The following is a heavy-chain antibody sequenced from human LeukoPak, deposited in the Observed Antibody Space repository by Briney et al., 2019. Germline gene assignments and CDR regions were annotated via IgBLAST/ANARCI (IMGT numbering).Heavy chain of an antibody. CDR2: ISYDGSNK. V-gene: IGHV3-30*18. J-gene: IGHJ4*02. CDR1: GFTFSSYG. D-gene: IGHD2-15*01. CDR3: AKVQNKRYCSGGSCYDLDY. Sequence: GRSLRLACAASGFTFSSYGMHWVRQAPGKGLEWVAVISYDGSNKYYADSVKGRFTISRDNSKNTLYLQMNSLRAEDTAVYYCAKVQNKRYCSGGSCYDLDYWGQGTLVTVSS.